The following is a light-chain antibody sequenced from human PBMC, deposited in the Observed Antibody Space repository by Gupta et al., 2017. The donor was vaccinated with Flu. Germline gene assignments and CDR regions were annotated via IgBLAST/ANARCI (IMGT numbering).Light chain of an antibody. CDR2: KGS. V-gene: IGKV1-5*03. CDR1: QSIDTW. J-gene: IGKJ1*01. Sequence: DIQMTQSPSTLSASVGDRVTITCRASQSIDTWLAWYQQKPGKAPNLLIYKGSNLQSWVPSRFSGSGSGTQFTLTISSRQPDDFAAYYFQQDKSFWTFGQGTKVEVK. CDR3: QQDKSFWT.